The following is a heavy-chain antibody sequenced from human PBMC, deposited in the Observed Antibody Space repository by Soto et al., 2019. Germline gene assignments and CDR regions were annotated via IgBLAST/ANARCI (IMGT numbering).Heavy chain of an antibody. D-gene: IGHD6-13*01. CDR1: GGSISSYY. V-gene: IGHV4-59*01. J-gene: IGHJ6*02. CDR3: ARDLKQQLVRGAYYYGMDV. Sequence: PSETLSLTCTVSGGSISSYYWSWIRQPPGKGLEWIGYIYYSGSTNYNPSLKSRVTISVDTSKNQFSLKLSSVTAAGTAVYYCARDLKQQLVRGAYYYGMDVWGQGTTVTVSS. CDR2: IYYSGST.